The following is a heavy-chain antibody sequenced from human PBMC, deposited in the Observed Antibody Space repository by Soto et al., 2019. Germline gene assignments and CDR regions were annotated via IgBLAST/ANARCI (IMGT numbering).Heavy chain of an antibody. CDR1: GYTFTSYG. V-gene: IGHV1-18*01. CDR3: AREMGTYYYDSSGYRYYYYSGMDV. J-gene: IGHJ6*02. CDR2: ISAYNGNT. D-gene: IGHD3-22*01. Sequence: ASVKVSCKASGYTFTSYGISWVRQAPGQGLEWMGWISAYNGNTNYAQKPQGRVTMTTDTSTSTAYMELRSLRSDDTAVYYCAREMGTYYYDSSGYRYYYYSGMDVCGQGPTVTVYS.